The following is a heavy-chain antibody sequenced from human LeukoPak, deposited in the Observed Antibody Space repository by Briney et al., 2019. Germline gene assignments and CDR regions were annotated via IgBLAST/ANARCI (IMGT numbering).Heavy chain of an antibody. CDR1: GFTFSSHS. D-gene: IGHD3-22*01. CDR3: ARGAYYYED. J-gene: IGHJ4*02. Sequence: GGSLRLSCAASGFTFSSHSMNWVRQAPGKGLEWVSYISSSSSTIYYADSVKGRFTISRDNAKNSLYLQMNSLRAEDTAVYYCARGAYYYEDWGQGTLVTVSS. V-gene: IGHV3-48*01. CDR2: ISSSSSTI.